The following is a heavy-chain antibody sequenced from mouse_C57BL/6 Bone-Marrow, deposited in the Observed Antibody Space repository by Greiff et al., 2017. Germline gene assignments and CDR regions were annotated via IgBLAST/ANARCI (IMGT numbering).Heavy chain of an antibody. V-gene: IGHV5-6*01. D-gene: IGHD1-1*01. Sequence: EVPGVESGGDLVKPGGSLKLSCAASGFTFSSSGMSWVRQTPDKWLAWVATLSSGGSYTYYPDSVKGRFTISRDNAKNTLYLQMSSLKSEDTAMYYCASGYGSSYVWFAYWGQGTLVTVSA. CDR1: GFTFSSSG. CDR3: ASGYGSSYVWFAY. CDR2: LSSGGSYT. J-gene: IGHJ3*01.